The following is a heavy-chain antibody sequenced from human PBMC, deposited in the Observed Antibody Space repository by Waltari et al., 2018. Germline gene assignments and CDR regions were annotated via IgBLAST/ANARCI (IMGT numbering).Heavy chain of an antibody. Sequence: QVQLVQSGAEVKKPGASLKVSCKASGYTFSNYDINWVRQAAGQGLEWRGWVSPNSGNTGYAQKFQGRVTMTMNTSISTAYMELSSLRSEDTAVYYCARSSGSDWRGFDYWGQGTLVTVSS. CDR3: ARSSGSDWRGFDY. CDR2: VSPNSGNT. V-gene: IGHV1-8*01. CDR1: GYTFSNYD. D-gene: IGHD5-12*01. J-gene: IGHJ4*02.